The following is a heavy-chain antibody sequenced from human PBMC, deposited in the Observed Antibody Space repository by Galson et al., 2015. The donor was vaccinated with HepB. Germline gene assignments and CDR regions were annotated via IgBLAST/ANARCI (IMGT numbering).Heavy chain of an antibody. CDR3: AGMVRGVRVYYYYGMDV. Sequence: LSLTCAVYGGSFSGYYWSCIRQPPGKGLEWIGEINHSGSTNYNPSLKSRVTISVDTSKNQFSLKLSSVTAADTAVYYCAGMVRGVRVYYYYGMDVWGQGTTVTVSS. CDR2: INHSGST. D-gene: IGHD3-10*01. CDR1: GGSFSGYY. V-gene: IGHV4-34*01. J-gene: IGHJ6*02.